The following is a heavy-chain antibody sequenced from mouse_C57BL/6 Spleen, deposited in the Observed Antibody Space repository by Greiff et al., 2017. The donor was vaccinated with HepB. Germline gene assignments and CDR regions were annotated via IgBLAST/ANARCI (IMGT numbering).Heavy chain of an antibody. CDR2: ISDGGSYT. CDR1: GFTFSSYA. V-gene: IGHV5-4*01. J-gene: IGHJ2*01. Sequence: EVQLVESGGGLVKPGGSLKLSCAASGFTFSSYAMSWVRQTPEKRLEWVATISDGGSYTYYPDNVKGRFTISRDNAKNNLYLQMSHLKSEDTAMYYCAREDYYGSSYSRYFDYWGQGTTLTVSS. CDR3: AREDYYGSSYSRYFDY. D-gene: IGHD1-1*01.